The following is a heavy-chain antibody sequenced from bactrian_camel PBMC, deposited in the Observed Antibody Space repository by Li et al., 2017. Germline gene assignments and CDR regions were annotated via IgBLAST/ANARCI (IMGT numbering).Heavy chain of an antibody. CDR2: IGRYATI. Sequence: HVQLVESGGGSIEAGGSLRLSCTASGFPYSDFSSYCMAWFRQAPGKEREGVAAIGRYATIRYADSVKGRFVISRDNSRSTLYLQMNSLRPEDTAMYYCAPRRCWFEKIRSLDVWGQGTQVTVS. D-gene: IGHD1*01. V-gene: IGHV3S55*01. J-gene: IGHJ4*01. CDR3: APRRCWFEKIRSLDV. CDR1: GFPYSDFSSYC.